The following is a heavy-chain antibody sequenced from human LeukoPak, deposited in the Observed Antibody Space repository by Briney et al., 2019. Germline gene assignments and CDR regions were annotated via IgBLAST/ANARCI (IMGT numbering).Heavy chain of an antibody. J-gene: IGHJ4*02. CDR3: ARGLSGGTMGGSGSFDY. CDR1: GGSISSGDYY. CDR2: IYYSGST. Sequence: SETLSLTCTVSGGSISSGDYYWSWIRQPPGKGLEWIGYIYYSGSTYYNPSLKSRVTISVDTSKNQFSLKLSSVTAADTAVYYCARGLSGGTMGGSGSFDYWGQGTLVTVSS. D-gene: IGHD3-10*01. V-gene: IGHV4-30-4*01.